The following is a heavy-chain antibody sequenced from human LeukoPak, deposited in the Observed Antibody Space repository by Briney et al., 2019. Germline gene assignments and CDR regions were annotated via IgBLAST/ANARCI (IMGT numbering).Heavy chain of an antibody. J-gene: IGHJ4*02. V-gene: IGHV7-4-1*02. Sequence: ASVNVSCKASGYTFTSYAMNWVRQAPGQGLEWMGWINTNAGNTTYAQCLTGRFVFSLDTSVSTAYLQISSLKAEDTAVYYCARVVVGATLITIGPHYYFDYWGQGTLVTVSS. D-gene: IGHD1-26*01. CDR3: ARVVVGATLITIGPHYYFDY. CDR2: INTNAGNT. CDR1: GYTFTSYA.